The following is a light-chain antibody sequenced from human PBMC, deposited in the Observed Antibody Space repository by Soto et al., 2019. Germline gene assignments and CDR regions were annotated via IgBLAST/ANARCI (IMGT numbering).Light chain of an antibody. CDR3: QQYNSYSWT. CDR2: DAS. J-gene: IGKJ1*01. V-gene: IGKV1-5*01. Sequence: DIQMTQSPSTLSASVGDRVTITCRASQSISSWLAWYQQKPGKAPKLLIYDASSLESGVPSRFSGNGSGTEFTITISSLQPDDFANYYCQQYNSYSWTFGQGTKVDMK. CDR1: QSISSW.